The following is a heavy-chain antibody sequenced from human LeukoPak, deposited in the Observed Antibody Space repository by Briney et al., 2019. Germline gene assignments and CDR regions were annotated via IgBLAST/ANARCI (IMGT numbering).Heavy chain of an antibody. V-gene: IGHV3-48*04. D-gene: IGHD3-10*01. J-gene: IGHJ4*02. Sequence: GGSLRLSCAASGFTFSTYSMNWVRQAPGKGLEWVSYISSGSTTIYYADSVKGRFTISRDNAKNSLYLQMNSLRAEDTAVYYCARDMVRGVAEIDYWGQGTLVTVSS. CDR1: GFTFSTYS. CDR3: ARDMVRGVAEIDY. CDR2: ISSGSTTI.